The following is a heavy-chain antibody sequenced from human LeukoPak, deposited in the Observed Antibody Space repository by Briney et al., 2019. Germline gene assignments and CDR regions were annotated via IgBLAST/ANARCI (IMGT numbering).Heavy chain of an antibody. J-gene: IGHJ4*02. CDR3: AKDRHISGWYYFDY. CDR2: ISWNSGSI. Sequence: PGRSLRLSCAASGFTFDDYAMHWVRQAPGKGLEWVSGISWNSGSIDYADSVEGRFTISRDNAKNSLYLQMNSLRAEDMALYYCAKDRHISGWYYFDYWGQGTLVTVSS. V-gene: IGHV3-9*03. D-gene: IGHD6-19*01. CDR1: GFTFDDYA.